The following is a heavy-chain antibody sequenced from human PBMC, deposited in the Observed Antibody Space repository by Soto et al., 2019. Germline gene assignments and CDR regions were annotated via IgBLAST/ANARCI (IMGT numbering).Heavy chain of an antibody. CDR1: GDSISPSY. CDR2: IHHSGKS. V-gene: IGHV4-59*08. Sequence: SETLSLTCAVSGDSISPSYWTWIRQSPGKGLECIGCIHHSGKSNYSPSLRSRVTMSVDTSKNQFSLKLSSVTAADTAVYYCARGHMYYYDATYYYYYYGMDVWGQGTTVT. CDR3: ARGHMYYYDATYYYYYYGMDV. J-gene: IGHJ6*02. D-gene: IGHD3-22*01.